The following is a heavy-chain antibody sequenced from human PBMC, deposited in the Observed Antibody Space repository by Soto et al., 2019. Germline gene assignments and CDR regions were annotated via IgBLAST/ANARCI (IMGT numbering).Heavy chain of an antibody. CDR2: IDYSGGT. CDR1: GGSISSYY. D-gene: IGHD1-26*01. J-gene: IGHJ3*02. V-gene: IGHV4-59*12. Sequence: QVQLQESGPGLVKPSETLSLTCTVSGGSISSYYWSWIRQPPGQGLEWVGYIDYSGGTNYNSSLKSRVTISVDTSRNQWSLKLSSVTAADTAMYYCAGFGHAWANPFDIWGQGTMVTVSS. CDR3: AGFGHAWANPFDI.